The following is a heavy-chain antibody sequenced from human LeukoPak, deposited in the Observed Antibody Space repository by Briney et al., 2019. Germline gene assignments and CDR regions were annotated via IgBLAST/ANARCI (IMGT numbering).Heavy chain of an antibody. CDR2: ISYDGSNK. D-gene: IGHD3-22*01. CDR3: ARVTSNDYDSSGYYY. CDR1: GFTFSSYA. Sequence: PGRSLRLSCAASGFTFSSYAMHWVRQAPGKGLEWVAVISYDGSNKYYADSVKGRFTISRDNSKNTLYLQMNSLRAEDTAVYYCARVTSNDYDSSGYYYWGQGTLVTVSS. V-gene: IGHV3-30-3*01. J-gene: IGHJ4*02.